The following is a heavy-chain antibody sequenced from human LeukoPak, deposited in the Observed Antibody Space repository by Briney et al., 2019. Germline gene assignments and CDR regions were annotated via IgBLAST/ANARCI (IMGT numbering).Heavy chain of an antibody. D-gene: IGHD5-24*01. CDR2: LYYSGTT. V-gene: IGHV4-59*08. CDR3: ARYGSATIARFDY. J-gene: IGHJ4*02. Sequence: CYLYYSGTTNYNPSLKSRVTISVDTSKNQFSLNLTSVTAADTAVYYCARYGSATIARFDYWGQGTLVTVSS.